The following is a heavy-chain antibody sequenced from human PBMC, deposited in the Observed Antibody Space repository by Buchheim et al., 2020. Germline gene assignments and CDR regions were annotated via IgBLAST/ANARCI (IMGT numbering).Heavy chain of an antibody. V-gene: IGHV3-33*01. J-gene: IGHJ4*02. CDR3: ARDDYQTY. D-gene: IGHD3-16*01. CDR2: IWSDGTKK. Sequence: QVQLVESGGDVVQPGTSLRLSCAASGYSFSGFGMHWVRQAPGKGLEWVAIIWSDGTKKYYADSVKGRFTISRDNAKNTLYLQMNSLRAEDTAVYYCARDDYQTYWGQGTL. CDR1: GYSFSGFG.